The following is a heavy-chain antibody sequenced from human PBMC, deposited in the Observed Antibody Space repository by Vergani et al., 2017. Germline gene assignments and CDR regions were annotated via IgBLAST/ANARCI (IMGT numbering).Heavy chain of an antibody. Sequence: QVQLVQSGSEVKKPGASVKVSCRASGYTFTNYALNWVRQAPGQGLEWMGWISASNGNTKYAEKFQGRAILTRDRSISTAYMELISLISDDTAVYYCARDCTSGGCPDNYGMDVWGQGATVTVSS. CDR2: ISASNGNT. J-gene: IGHJ6*02. CDR1: GYTFTNYA. V-gene: IGHV1-2*02. D-gene: IGHD2-8*01. CDR3: ARDCTSGGCPDNYGMDV.